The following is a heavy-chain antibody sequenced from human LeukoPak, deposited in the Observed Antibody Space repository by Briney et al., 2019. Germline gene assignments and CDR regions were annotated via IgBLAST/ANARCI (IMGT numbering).Heavy chain of an antibody. D-gene: IGHD3-10*01. CDR1: GYTFTSYA. V-gene: IGHV1-3*03. CDR2: INAGNGNT. CDR3: ARDRRRYYYGSGSYSPSGGFDY. Sequence: ASVKVSCKASGYTFTSYAMHWVRQAPGQRLEWMGWINAGNGNTKYSQEFQGRVTITRDTSASTAYMELSSLRSEDMAVYYCARDRRRYYYGSGSYSPSGGFDYWGQGTLVTVSS. J-gene: IGHJ4*02.